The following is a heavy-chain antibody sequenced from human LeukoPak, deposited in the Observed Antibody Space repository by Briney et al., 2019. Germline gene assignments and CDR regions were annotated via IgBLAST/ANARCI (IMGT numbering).Heavy chain of an antibody. CDR2: ISWNSGSI. J-gene: IGHJ4*02. CDR3: ARDSGFSGTQRGEY. D-gene: IGHD6-6*01. CDR1: GFTFDDYA. V-gene: IGHV3-9*01. Sequence: PGRSLRLSCAASGFTFDDYAMHWVRQAPGKGREWVSGISWNSGSIGYADSVKGRFTISRDNAKNSLYLQMNSLRAEDTAVYYCARDSGFSGTQRGEYWGQGTLVTVSS.